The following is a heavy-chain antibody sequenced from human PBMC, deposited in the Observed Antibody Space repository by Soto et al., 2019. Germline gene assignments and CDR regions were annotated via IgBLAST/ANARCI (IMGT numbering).Heavy chain of an antibody. D-gene: IGHD2-15*01. Sequence: GGSLRLSCAASGFTFSSYAMSWVRQAPGKGLEWVSAISGSGGSTYYADSVKGRFTISRDNSKNTLYLQMNSLRAEDTAVYYCAKFPPNCSGGSCYSDYWGQGTLVTVSS. CDR3: AKFPPNCSGGSCYSDY. CDR2: ISGSGGST. CDR1: GFTFSSYA. J-gene: IGHJ4*02. V-gene: IGHV3-23*01.